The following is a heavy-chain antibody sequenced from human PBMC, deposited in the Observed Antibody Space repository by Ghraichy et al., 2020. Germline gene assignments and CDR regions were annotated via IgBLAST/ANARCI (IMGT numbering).Heavy chain of an antibody. V-gene: IGHV1-69*01. D-gene: IGHD6-19*01. CDR1: GGTFSSYA. CDR3: ARDLELLPAVAGIYY. J-gene: IGHJ4*02. CDR2: IIPIFGTA. Sequence: KISCKASGGTFSSYAISWVRQAPGQGLEWMGGIIPIFGTANYAQKFQGRVTITADESTSTAYMELSSLRSEDTAVYYCARDLELLPAVAGIYYWGQGTLVTVSS.